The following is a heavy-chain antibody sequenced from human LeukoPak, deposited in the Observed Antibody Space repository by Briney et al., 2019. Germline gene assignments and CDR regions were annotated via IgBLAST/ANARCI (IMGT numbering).Heavy chain of an antibody. CDR1: VDSISSQY. D-gene: IGHD3-16*01. J-gene: IGHJ2*01. V-gene: IGHV4-59*08. CDR2: IHYSGNT. CDR3: ARLTRLGWYFDL. Sequence: PSETLSLTCTVSVDSISSQYWSWIRQPPGKGLEWIGYIHYSGNTNYNPSLRSRVTISVDTSKNQLSLNLSSLTAADTAVYHRARLTRLGWYFDLWGRATLVTVSS.